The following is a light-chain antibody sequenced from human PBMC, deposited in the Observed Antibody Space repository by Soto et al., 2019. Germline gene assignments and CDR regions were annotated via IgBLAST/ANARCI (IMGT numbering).Light chain of an antibody. CDR3: QHYNNWPPWT. J-gene: IGKJ1*01. Sequence: DIVMTQSPATLSVAPGERATLSCRASHSVSSNLAWYQQGPGQAPRLLIYGASTRATGIPARFSGSGSGTEFTLTISGLLSEDFAVYYCQHYNNWPPWTFGQGTKVESK. V-gene: IGKV3-15*01. CDR2: GAS. CDR1: HSVSSN.